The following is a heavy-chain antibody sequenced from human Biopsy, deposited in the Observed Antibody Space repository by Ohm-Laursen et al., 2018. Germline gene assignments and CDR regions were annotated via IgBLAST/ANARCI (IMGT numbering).Heavy chain of an antibody. Sequence: GTLSLTCTVSGGSISSYYWNWIRPPTGKGLDWIGDTYYSGTTDYSPVLKSRVTISVDTTKNQFPLRLNSMTAADTAVYYCARATNSTGWPYYYFYGMDVWGQGTTVTVSS. CDR3: ARATNSTGWPYYYFYGMDV. CDR2: TYYSGTT. V-gene: IGHV4-59*01. J-gene: IGHJ6*02. CDR1: GGSISSYY. D-gene: IGHD2/OR15-2a*01.